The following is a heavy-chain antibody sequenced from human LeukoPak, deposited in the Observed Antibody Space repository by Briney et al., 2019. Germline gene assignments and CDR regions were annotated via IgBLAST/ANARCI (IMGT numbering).Heavy chain of an antibody. Sequence: SVKVSCKASGGTFSSYAFSWVRQAPGQGLEWMGGIIPIFATAKYAQKVQDRVTITADESTSTVYMELTSLRSEDTAVYYCARGQLVLNAFDIWGQGTMVTVSS. CDR2: IIPIFATA. J-gene: IGHJ3*02. V-gene: IGHV1-69*13. D-gene: IGHD6-13*01. CDR3: ARGQLVLNAFDI. CDR1: GGTFSSYA.